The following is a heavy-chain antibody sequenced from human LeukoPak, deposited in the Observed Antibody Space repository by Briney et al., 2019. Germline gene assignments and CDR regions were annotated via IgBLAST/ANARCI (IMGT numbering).Heavy chain of an antibody. CDR2: INPGNSDT. V-gene: IGHV5-51*01. J-gene: IGHJ4*02. D-gene: IGHD6-6*01. Sequence: GESLKISCKGSGYSFSNYWIGWVRQMPGKGLEWMAIINPGNSDTKYNPAFQGQVTISADKSISTAYLQWGSLKASDSAMYYRARRSSSEFWGQGTLVTVSS. CDR3: ARRSSSEF. CDR1: GYSFSNYW.